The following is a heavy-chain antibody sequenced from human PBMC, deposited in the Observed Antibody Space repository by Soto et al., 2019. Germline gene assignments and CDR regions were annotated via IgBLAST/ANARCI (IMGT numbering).Heavy chain of an antibody. V-gene: IGHV1-69*13. D-gene: IGHD2-2*01. CDR1: GGTFSSYA. CDR2: IIPIFGTA. Sequence: PSVKVSCKASGGTFSSYAISWVRQAPGQGLEWMGGIIPIFGTANYAQKFQGRVTITADESTSTAYMELSSLRSEDTAVYYCARGDIVVVPAAQSEYYYYGMDVWGQGTTVTVSS. CDR3: ARGDIVVVPAAQSEYYYYGMDV. J-gene: IGHJ6*02.